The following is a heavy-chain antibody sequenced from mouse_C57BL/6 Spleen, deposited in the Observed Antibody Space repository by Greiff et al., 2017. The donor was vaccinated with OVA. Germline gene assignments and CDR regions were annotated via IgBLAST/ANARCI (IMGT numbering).Heavy chain of an antibody. CDR1: GYTFTSYG. Sequence: VQLQQSGAELARPGASVKLSCKASGYTFTSYGISWVKQRTGQGLEWIGEIYPRSGNTYYNEKFKGKATLTADKSSSTAYMELRSLTSEDSAVYFCARFGNRFAYWGQGTLVTVSA. D-gene: IGHD2-1*01. CDR3: ARFGNRFAY. CDR2: IYPRSGNT. V-gene: IGHV1-81*01. J-gene: IGHJ3*01.